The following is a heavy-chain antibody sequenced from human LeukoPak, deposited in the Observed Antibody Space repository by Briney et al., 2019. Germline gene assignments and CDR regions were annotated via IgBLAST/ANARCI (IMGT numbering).Heavy chain of an antibody. CDR1: GFTFSSYS. D-gene: IGHD3-10*01. V-gene: IGHV3-21*01. Sequence: GGSLRLSCAASGFTFSSYSMNWVRQAPGKGLEWVSSISSSSSYIYYADSVKGRFTISRDNAKNSLYLQMNSLRAEDTAVYYCARGVKYYYGSGRPRDYYMDVWGKGTTVTVSS. CDR2: ISSSSSYI. J-gene: IGHJ6*03. CDR3: ARGVKYYYGSGRPRDYYMDV.